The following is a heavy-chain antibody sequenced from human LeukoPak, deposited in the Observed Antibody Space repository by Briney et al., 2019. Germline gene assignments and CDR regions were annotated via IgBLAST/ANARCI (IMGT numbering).Heavy chain of an antibody. Sequence: GGSLRLSCEGSAFIFSGHWMNWVRQTPGKGLEWVASIKEDGSERQYVDSVKGRFSISRDNTKGSLFLQLNSLRAEDTAVYYCAQSSSQYYYGMDVWGQGTTVTVSS. CDR1: AFIFSGHW. J-gene: IGHJ6*02. CDR3: AQSSSQYYYGMDV. CDR2: IKEDGSER. V-gene: IGHV3-7*03. D-gene: IGHD6-13*01.